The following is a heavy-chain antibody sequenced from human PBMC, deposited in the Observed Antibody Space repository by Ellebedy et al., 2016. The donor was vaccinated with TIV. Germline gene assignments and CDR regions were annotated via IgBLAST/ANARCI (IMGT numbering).Heavy chain of an antibody. D-gene: IGHD6-6*01. Sequence: GESLKISCAASGFTFSTHGMHWVRQAPGKGLEWVAVISYDGSNKYYSDSVKGRFSISRDDAKNTLYLRMNSLRTEDTAVYYCVKDPRGRSSAYWGQGTLVTVSS. J-gene: IGHJ4*02. CDR1: GFTFSTHG. V-gene: IGHV3-30*18. CDR2: ISYDGSNK. CDR3: VKDPRGRSSAY.